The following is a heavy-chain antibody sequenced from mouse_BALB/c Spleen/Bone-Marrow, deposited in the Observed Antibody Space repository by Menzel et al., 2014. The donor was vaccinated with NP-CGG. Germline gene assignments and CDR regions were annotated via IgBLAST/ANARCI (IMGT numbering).Heavy chain of an antibody. D-gene: IGHD4-1*01. CDR1: GFTFSDYY. J-gene: IGHJ4*01. CDR3: ARETGPRAMDY. Sequence: DVKLVESGGGLVKPGGSLKLSCAASGFTFSDYYMFWVRQTPEKRLEWVATISDDGGNTYYRDSVKGRFTISRDNAKNKLSLQMSSLKSEDTATYHCARETGPRAMDYWGQGTSVTVSS. V-gene: IGHV5-4*02. CDR2: ISDDGGNT.